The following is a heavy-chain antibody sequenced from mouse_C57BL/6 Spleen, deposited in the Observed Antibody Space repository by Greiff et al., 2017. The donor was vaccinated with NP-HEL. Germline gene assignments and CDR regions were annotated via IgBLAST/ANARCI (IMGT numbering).Heavy chain of an antibody. V-gene: IGHV1-69*01. CDR3: AVWCHYAMDY. D-gene: IGHD1-1*02. Sequence: VQLQQSGAELVMPGASVKLSCKASGYTFTSYWMHWVKQRPGQGLEWIGEIDPSDSYTNYNQKFKGKSTLTVDKSSSTAYMQLSSLTSEDSAVYYCAVWCHYAMDYWGQGTSVTVSS. CDR2: IDPSDSYT. J-gene: IGHJ4*01. CDR1: GYTFTSYW.